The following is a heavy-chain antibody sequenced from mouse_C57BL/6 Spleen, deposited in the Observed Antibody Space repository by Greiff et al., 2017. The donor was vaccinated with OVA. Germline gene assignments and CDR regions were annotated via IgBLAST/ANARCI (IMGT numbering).Heavy chain of an antibody. V-gene: IGHV1-15*01. CDR1: GYTFTDYE. J-gene: IGHJ2*01. CDR3: TRGSNSPYFDY. CDR2: IDPETGGT. Sequence: QVQLQQSGAELVRPGASVTLSCKASGYTFTDYEMHWVKQTPVHGLQWIGAIDPETGGTAYNQKSKGKAILTADKSSSTAYMELRSLTSEDSAVYYCTRGSNSPYFDYWGQGTTLTVSS. D-gene: IGHD2-5*01.